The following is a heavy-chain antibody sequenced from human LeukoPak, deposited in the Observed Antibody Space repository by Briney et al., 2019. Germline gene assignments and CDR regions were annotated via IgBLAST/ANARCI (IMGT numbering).Heavy chain of an antibody. CDR2: IYYSGST. CDR1: GGSISSSSYY. D-gene: IGHD3-10*01. Sequence: SETLSLTCTVSGGSISSSSYYWGWIRQPPGKGLEWTGSIYYSGSTYYNPSLKSRVTISVDTSKNQFSLKLSSVTAADTAVYYCASGGALYGSGSYYNNWFDPWGQGTLVTVSS. V-gene: IGHV4-39*07. J-gene: IGHJ5*02. CDR3: ASGGALYGSGSYYNNWFDP.